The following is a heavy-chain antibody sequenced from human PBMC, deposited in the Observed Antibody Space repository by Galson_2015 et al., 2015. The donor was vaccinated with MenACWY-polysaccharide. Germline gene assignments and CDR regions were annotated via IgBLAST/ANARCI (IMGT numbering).Heavy chain of an antibody. CDR2: ISCDGSNK. Sequence: SLRLSCAASGFTFSSYGMHWVRQAPGKGLEWVAVISCDGSNKYYADSVKGRFTISRDNSKNTLYLQMNSLRAEDTAVYYCAKDVAVASNPDYWGQGTLVTVSS. CDR3: AKDVAVASNPDY. CDR1: GFTFSSYG. V-gene: IGHV3-30*18. J-gene: IGHJ4*02. D-gene: IGHD6-19*01.